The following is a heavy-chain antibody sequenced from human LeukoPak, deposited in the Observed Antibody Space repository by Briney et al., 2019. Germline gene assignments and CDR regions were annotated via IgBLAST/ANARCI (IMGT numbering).Heavy chain of an antibody. V-gene: IGHV1-18*01. CDR1: GYTFTSYG. Sequence: ASVKVSCTASGYTFTSYGISWVRQAPGQGLEWRGWISAYNGNTNYAQKLQGRVTMTTDTSTSTAYMELRSLRSDDTAVYYCATTPMVRDLPDYWGQGTLVTVSS. D-gene: IGHD3-10*01. CDR3: ATTPMVRDLPDY. CDR2: ISAYNGNT. J-gene: IGHJ4*02.